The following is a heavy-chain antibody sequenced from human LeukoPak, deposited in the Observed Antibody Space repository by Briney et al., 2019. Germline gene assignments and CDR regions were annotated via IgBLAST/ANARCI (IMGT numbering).Heavy chain of an antibody. D-gene: IGHD5-12*01. J-gene: IGHJ4*02. CDR3: ARGRGGYDFFDY. V-gene: IGHV4-4*07. CDR2: IHTSGST. Sequence: SETLSLTCTVSGGSISSYYWSWIRQPAGKGLEWIGRIHTSGSTNYSPSLKSRVTMSVDTSKNQFSLKLRSATAADTAVYYCARGRGGYDFFDYWGQGTLVTVSS. CDR1: GGSISSYY.